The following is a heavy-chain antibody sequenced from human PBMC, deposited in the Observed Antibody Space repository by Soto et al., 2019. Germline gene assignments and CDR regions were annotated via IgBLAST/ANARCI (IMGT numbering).Heavy chain of an antibody. CDR1: GYSFTSYW. CDR3: ARQADYDILTGYYAHWYFDL. D-gene: IGHD3-9*01. V-gene: IGHV5-10-1*01. CDR2: IDPSDSYT. J-gene: IGHJ2*01. Sequence: GESLKISCKGPGYSFTSYWISWVRQMPGKGLEWMGRIDPSDSYTNYSPSFQGHVTISADKSISTAYLQWSSLKASDTAMYYCARQADYDILTGYYAHWYFDLWGRGTLVTVS.